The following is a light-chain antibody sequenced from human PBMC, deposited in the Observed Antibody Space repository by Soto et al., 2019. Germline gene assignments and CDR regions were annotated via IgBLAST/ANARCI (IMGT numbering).Light chain of an antibody. V-gene: IGLV3-25*02. J-gene: IGLJ3*02. CDR1: ALPMQF. CDR2: KDN. CDR3: QSADSSGTYVV. Sequence: SYELTQSPSVSVSPGQTARITCSGDALPMQFAHWYQQKPGQAPFLVMYKDNERPSGIPERFSGSTSGTTVTLTISGVQAEDEADYYCQSADSSGTYVVFGGGTKVTVL.